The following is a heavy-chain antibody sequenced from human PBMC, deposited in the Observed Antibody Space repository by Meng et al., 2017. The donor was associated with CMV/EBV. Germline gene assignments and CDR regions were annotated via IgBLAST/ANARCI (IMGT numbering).Heavy chain of an antibody. J-gene: IGHJ6*02. CDR3: ARDAYSSRWYGEYYYYYGMDV. V-gene: IGHV3-21*01. CDR2: ISSSSSYI. CDR1: GFTFSSYS. D-gene: IGHD6-13*01. Sequence: GESLKISCAASGFTFSSYSMNWVRQAPGKGLEWVSSISSSSSYIYYADSVKGRFTISRDNAKNSLYLQMNSLRAEDTAVYYCARDAYSSRWYGEYYYYYGMDVWGQGTTVTVSS.